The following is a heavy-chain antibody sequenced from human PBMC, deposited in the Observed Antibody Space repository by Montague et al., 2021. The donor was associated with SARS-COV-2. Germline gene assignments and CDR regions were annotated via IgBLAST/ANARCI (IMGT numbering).Heavy chain of an antibody. CDR2: ISRNSASV. CDR1: GFTFDDYA. D-gene: IGHD6-19*01. Sequence: SLRLSCAASGFTFDDYALHWVRQVPGKGLEWVSGISRNSASVGFADSVKGRFTISRDNAKNSLYLHMEIVRVEDTALYYCAKDIAPVAGSFGSWGQGTLVTVSS. J-gene: IGHJ4*02. CDR3: AKDIAPVAGSFGS. V-gene: IGHV3-9*01.